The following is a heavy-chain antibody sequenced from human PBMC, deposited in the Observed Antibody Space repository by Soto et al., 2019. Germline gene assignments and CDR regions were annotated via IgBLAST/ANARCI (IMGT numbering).Heavy chain of an antibody. Sequence: GASVKVSCKTSGYSFTSYGITWVRHVPGQGLEWMGWISTYRGNTNYAQKFQGRVSMTTDTSTSTGYMELRSLGSDDTAVYYCAISSYTSGWNTSHYYGVDVWGQGTKVTVSS. J-gene: IGHJ6*02. CDR2: ISTYRGNT. CDR1: GYSFTSYG. CDR3: AISSYTSGWNTSHYYGVDV. V-gene: IGHV1-18*04. D-gene: IGHD6-19*01.